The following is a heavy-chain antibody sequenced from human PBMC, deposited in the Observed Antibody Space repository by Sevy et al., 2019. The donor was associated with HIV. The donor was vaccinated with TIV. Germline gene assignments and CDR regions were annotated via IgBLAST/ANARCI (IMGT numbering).Heavy chain of an antibody. J-gene: IGHJ4*02. V-gene: IGHV3-66*02. CDR1: GFTVNDKY. CDR3: VSLFLSYRSGWSYFDY. Sequence: GGSLSLSCAISGFTVNDKYIIWVRQAPGKGLEWVSVIFSSGSTYYADSAKGRFTISRDNSKNTVDLQMNSVRAEDTAVYYCVSLFLSYRSGWSYFDYWGQGTLVTVSS. CDR2: IFSSGST. D-gene: IGHD6-19*01.